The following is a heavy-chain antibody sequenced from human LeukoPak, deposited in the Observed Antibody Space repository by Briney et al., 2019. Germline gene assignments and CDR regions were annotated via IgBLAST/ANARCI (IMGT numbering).Heavy chain of an antibody. D-gene: IGHD3-16*02. Sequence: GGSLRLSCAASGFTVSSDYMNWVRQAPGKGLEWISYISSSGSTIYYADSVKGRFTISRDNAKNSLYLQMNSLRAEDTAVYYCAREQGRYVWGSYRYKYFDYWGQGTLVTVSS. CDR3: AREQGRYVWGSYRYKYFDY. CDR2: ISSSGSTI. CDR1: GFTVSSDY. J-gene: IGHJ4*02. V-gene: IGHV3-11*01.